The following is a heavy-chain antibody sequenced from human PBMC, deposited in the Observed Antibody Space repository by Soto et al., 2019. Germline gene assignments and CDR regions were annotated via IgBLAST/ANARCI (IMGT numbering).Heavy chain of an antibody. V-gene: IGHV3-73*02. J-gene: IGHJ5*02. Sequence: EVQLVESGGGLVQPGGSLKLSCAASGFTFSGSAVHWLRQPSGKGLEWVGRIGSKTSSYATSYAASVRGRFTISRDDSNNTASLQMNSLTTEDTAVYYCTRPTFGSTSCFDPWGQGTLVTVSS. CDR2: IGSKTSSYAT. D-gene: IGHD2-2*01. CDR1: GFTFSGSA. CDR3: TRPTFGSTSCFDP.